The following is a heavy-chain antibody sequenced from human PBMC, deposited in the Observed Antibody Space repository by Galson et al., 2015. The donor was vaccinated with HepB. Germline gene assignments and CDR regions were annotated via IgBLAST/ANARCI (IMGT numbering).Heavy chain of an antibody. CDR1: GGSISRSIFY. CDR2: IYYTGST. CDR3: ARHTWSDWDQNWFDP. D-gene: IGHD1-26*01. V-gene: IGHV4-39*01. J-gene: IGHJ5*02. Sequence: SETLSLTCSVPGGSISRSIFYWGWIRQPPGTGLEWIGSIYYTGSTYYTPSLKSRVTISVDTSKNQFSLKLSSVTAADTAVYYRARHTWSDWDQNWFDPWGQGTLVTVSS.